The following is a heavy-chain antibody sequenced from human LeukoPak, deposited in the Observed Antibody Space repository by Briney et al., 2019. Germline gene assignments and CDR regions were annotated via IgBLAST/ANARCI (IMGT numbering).Heavy chain of an antibody. V-gene: IGHV4-34*01. Sequence: SETLSLTCAVYGGSFSGYYWSWIRQPPGKGLEWIGEINHSGSTNYNPSLKSRVTISVDTSKNQFSLKLSSVTAADTAVYYCAGGQYDFWSGYSYYYYGMDVWGQGTTVTVSS. CDR3: AGGQYDFWSGYSYYYYGMDV. CDR1: GGSFSGYY. J-gene: IGHJ6*02. CDR2: INHSGST. D-gene: IGHD3-3*01.